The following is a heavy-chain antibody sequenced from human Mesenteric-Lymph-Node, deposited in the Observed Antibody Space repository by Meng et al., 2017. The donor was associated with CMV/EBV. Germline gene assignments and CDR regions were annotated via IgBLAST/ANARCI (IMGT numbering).Heavy chain of an antibody. Sequence: SGYSFTSYWISWVRQMPGKGLEWMGRIDPSDSYTDYSPSFQGHVTNSTDKSISTAYLQWSSLKASDTAMYYCARLLSSGYYSATFDYWGQGTLVTVSS. D-gene: IGHD3-3*01. CDR2: IDPSDSYT. CDR1: GYSFTSYW. V-gene: IGHV5-10-1*01. J-gene: IGHJ4*02. CDR3: ARLLSSGYYSATFDY.